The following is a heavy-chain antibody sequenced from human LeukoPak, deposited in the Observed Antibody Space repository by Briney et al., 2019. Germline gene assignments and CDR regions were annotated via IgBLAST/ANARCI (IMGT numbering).Heavy chain of an antibody. CDR2: ISSSGSTI. Sequence: GGSLRLSCAASGFTFSSYEMNWVRQAPGKGLEWVSYISSSGSTIYYADSVKGRFTISRDNAKNSLYLQMNSLRAEDTAVYYCARRATTERGHSYGLDYWGQGTLVTVSS. J-gene: IGHJ4*02. CDR3: ARRATTERGHSYGLDY. V-gene: IGHV3-48*03. D-gene: IGHD5-18*01. CDR1: GFTFSSYE.